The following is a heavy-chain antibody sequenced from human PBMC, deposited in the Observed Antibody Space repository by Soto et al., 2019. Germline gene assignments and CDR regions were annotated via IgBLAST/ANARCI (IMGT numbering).Heavy chain of an antibody. D-gene: IGHD1-26*01. Sequence: SGPTLVNPTQTLTLTLTFSGFSLITSGMCVSWIRQPPGKALEWLARIDWDDDKYYSTSLKTRLTISKDTSKNQVVLTMTNMDPVDTATYYGARIQALVGVSFDYWGQGTLVTVS. V-gene: IGHV2-70*11. J-gene: IGHJ4*02. CDR3: ARIQALVGVSFDY. CDR2: IDWDDDK. CDR1: GFSLITSGMC.